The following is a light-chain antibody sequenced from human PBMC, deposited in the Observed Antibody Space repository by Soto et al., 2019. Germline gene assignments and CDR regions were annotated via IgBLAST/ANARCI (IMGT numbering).Light chain of an antibody. CDR2: STS. J-gene: IGKJ1*01. CDR1: QSVDRSD. CDR3: QQNGSFPWT. V-gene: IGKV3-20*01. Sequence: VLTQSPGTLSLSPGERATLSCRASQSVDRSDIAWYQQKPGQAPRLLIYSTSIRAAGIPDRFSVSGSGTDFSLTISRLEPEDFAVYYCQQNGSFPWTFGQGTKVDIK.